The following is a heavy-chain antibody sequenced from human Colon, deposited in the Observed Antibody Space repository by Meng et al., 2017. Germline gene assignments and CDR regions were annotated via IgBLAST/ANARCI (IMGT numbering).Heavy chain of an antibody. D-gene: IGHD1-26*01. V-gene: IGHV4-61*03. CDR3: ARGRGSYSSIDF. Sequence: QVQRQGPGPRLVRPSETLSLTCTLSGGSVSSPSYYWSWIRQTPGKGLEWIGYVYYTGSANYNPSLKSRVTISVDTSKNHFSLNLTSVTAADTAVYYCARGRGSYSSIDFWGQGTLVTVSS. J-gene: IGHJ4*02. CDR2: VYYTGSA. CDR1: GGSVSSPSYY.